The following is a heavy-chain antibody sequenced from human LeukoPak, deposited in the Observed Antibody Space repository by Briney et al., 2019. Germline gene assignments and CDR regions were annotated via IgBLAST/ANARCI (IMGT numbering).Heavy chain of an antibody. CDR1: GGSISSSSYY. J-gene: IGHJ6*03. V-gene: IGHV4-39*01. D-gene: IGHD5-18*01. CDR3: ARLGTARYFYYMDV. CDR2: IYYSGST. Sequence: SETLSLTCTVSGGSISSSSYYWGWIRQPPGKGLEWIGSIYYSGSTYYNPSLKSRVTISVDTSKSQFSLKVSSVSAADTAVYYCARLGTARYFYYMDVWGTGTTVTISS.